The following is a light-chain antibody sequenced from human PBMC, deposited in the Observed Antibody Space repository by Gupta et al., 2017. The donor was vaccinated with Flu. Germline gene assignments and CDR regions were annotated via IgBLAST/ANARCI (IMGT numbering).Light chain of an antibody. J-gene: IGLJ1*01. V-gene: IGLV3-1*01. CDR2: KDR. Sequence: SYELTQTPSVSVSPGQTASISCSGYQLEDKNVCWYQQKPGQTPVLVIYKDRKRPTGIPERFSGSNSANTATLTIRGTQAMDEGDYYCQAWDSSTRVFGTGTKVSVL. CDR1: QLEDKN. CDR3: QAWDSSTRV.